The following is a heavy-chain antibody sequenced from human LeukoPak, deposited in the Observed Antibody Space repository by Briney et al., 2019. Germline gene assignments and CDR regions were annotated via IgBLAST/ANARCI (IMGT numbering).Heavy chain of an antibody. V-gene: IGHV1-18*01. CDR2: INPNSGGT. Sequence: GASVKVSCKASGYTFTSYGISWVRQAPGQGLEWMGWINPNSGGTNYAQKFQGRVTMTEDTSTDTAYMELSSLRSEDTAVYYCATTTVTATSYYYYYMDVWGKGTTVTVSS. CDR1: GYTFTSYG. D-gene: IGHD4-17*01. CDR3: ATTTVTATSYYYYYMDV. J-gene: IGHJ6*03.